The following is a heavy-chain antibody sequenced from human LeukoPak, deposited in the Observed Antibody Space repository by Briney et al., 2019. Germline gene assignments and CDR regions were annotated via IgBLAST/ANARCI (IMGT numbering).Heavy chain of an antibody. J-gene: IGHJ3*02. CDR1: GFTVSSNY. D-gene: IGHD3-22*01. CDR3: ARDSYGGSPYYYDSSGLYYSAFDI. CDR2: IYSSGAP. Sequence: GGSLRLSCAASGFTVSSNYTSWVRQAPGKGLEWVSVIYSSGAPYYADSVKGRFTISRDTSKNTLYLQMNSLRDEDTAVYYCARDSYGGSPYYYDSSGLYYSAFDIWGQGTMVTVSS. V-gene: IGHV3-66*01.